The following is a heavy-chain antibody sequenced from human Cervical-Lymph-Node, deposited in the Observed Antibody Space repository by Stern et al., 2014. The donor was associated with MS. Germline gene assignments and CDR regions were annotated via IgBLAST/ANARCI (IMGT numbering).Heavy chain of an antibody. V-gene: IGHV3-74*03. J-gene: IGHJ4*02. Sequence: EVQLVESGGGSVQPGGSLRLSCAASGFTFSRYWMHWVRQVPGKGLIWVSRIDTYGSLTSYADSVRGRFTISRDNAKNMLYLQMNSLRADDTALYYCTRDIAGADGFWGQGTMVTVSS. CDR1: GFTFSRYW. CDR3: TRDIAGADGF. D-gene: IGHD1-26*01. CDR2: IDTYGSLT.